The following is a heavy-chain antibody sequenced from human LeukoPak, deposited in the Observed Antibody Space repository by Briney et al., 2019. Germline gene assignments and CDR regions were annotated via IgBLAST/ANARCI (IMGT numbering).Heavy chain of an antibody. CDR1: GGSFSSYY. CDR2: IYSSGST. Sequence: SETLSLTCAVYGGSFSSYYWSWIRQPAGKGLEWIGRIYSSGSTNYNPSPKSRVTISVDTSKNQFSLKLSSVTAADTAVYYCARTRLGYCSGGSCYRYYFDYWGQGTLVTVSS. CDR3: ARTRLGYCSGGSCYRYYFDY. V-gene: IGHV4-59*10. D-gene: IGHD2-15*01. J-gene: IGHJ4*02.